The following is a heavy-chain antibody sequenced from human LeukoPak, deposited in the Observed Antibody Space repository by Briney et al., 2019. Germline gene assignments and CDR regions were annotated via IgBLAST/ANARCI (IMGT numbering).Heavy chain of an antibody. CDR2: ISYDGSNK. CDR3: AKDGCSSTSCYGGYFDL. CDR1: GFTFSSYA. Sequence: GRSLRLSCAASGFTFSSYAMHWVRQAPGKGLEWVAVISYDGSNKYYADSVKGRFTISRDNSKNTLYLQMNSLRAEDTAVYYCAKDGCSSTSCYGGYFDLWGRGTLVTVSS. V-gene: IGHV3-30-3*01. J-gene: IGHJ2*01. D-gene: IGHD2-2*01.